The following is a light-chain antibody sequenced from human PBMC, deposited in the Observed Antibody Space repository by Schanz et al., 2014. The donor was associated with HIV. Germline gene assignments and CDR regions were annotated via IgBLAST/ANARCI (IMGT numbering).Light chain of an antibody. V-gene: IGKV3-20*01. Sequence: EIVLTQSPGTLSLSPGERGTLSCRASQSVKSNFIGWYQQKPGQAPRLLIFGASNRATGIPDRFSGGVSGTDFTLTISRVEPEDYAVYYCQQYGSIPWTFGQGTKVEVK. J-gene: IGKJ1*01. CDR2: GAS. CDR1: QSVKSNF. CDR3: QQYGSIPWT.